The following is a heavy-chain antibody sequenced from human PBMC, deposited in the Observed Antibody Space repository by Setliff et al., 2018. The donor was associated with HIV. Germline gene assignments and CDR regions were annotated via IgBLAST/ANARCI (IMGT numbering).Heavy chain of an antibody. CDR1: GYTFTGYY. D-gene: IGHD1-7*01. CDR3: ARVSSRYWNYDY. CDR2: ISAYNGNT. Sequence: ASVKVSCKASGYTFTGYYLHWVRQAPGQGLEWMGWISAYNGNTNYAQKLQGRVTMTTDTSTSTAYMELRSLRSDDTAVYYCARVSSRYWNYDYWGQGTLVTVSS. J-gene: IGHJ4*02. V-gene: IGHV1-18*04.